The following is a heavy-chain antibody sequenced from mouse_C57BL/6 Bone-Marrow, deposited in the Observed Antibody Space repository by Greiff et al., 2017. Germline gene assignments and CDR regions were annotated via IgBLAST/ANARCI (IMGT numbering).Heavy chain of an antibody. CDR2: ISYDGSN. J-gene: IGHJ2*01. D-gene: IGHD1-1*01. CDR1: GYSITSGYY. Sequence: VQLQQSGPGLVKPSQSLSLTCSVTGYSITSGYYWNWIRQFPGNKLEWMGYISYDGSNNYNPSLKNRISITRDTSKNQFFLKLNSVTTEDTATYYCATTVVATNYFDYWGQGTTLTVSS. CDR3: ATTVVATNYFDY. V-gene: IGHV3-6*01.